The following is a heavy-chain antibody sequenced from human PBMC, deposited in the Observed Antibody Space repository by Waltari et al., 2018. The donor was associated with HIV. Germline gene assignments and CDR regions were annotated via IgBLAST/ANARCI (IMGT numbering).Heavy chain of an antibody. CDR3: ASEKEYYYGSGSMFLDY. CDR2: INPNSGGT. CDR1: GYTFTGYY. V-gene: IGHV1-2*02. J-gene: IGHJ4*02. D-gene: IGHD3-10*01. Sequence: QVQLVQSGAEMKKPGASVKVSCKASGYTFTGYYIHWVRQAPGQGLEWMGWINPNSGGTNYAQNVQGRVTMTRDTSISTAYMELSSLRSDDTAVYYCASEKEYYYGSGSMFLDYWGQGTLVTVSS.